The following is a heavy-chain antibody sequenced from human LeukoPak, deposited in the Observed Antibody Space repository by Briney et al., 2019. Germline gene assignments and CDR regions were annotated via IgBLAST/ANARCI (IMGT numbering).Heavy chain of an antibody. CDR2: IYYSGST. J-gene: IGHJ6*02. D-gene: IGHD3-3*01. CDR3: ARDYDFWSGYYTRGYYYYGMDV. Sequence: SETLSLTCTVSGGSISSYYWSWIRQPPGKGLEWIGYIYYSGSTNYNPSLKSRATISVDTSKNQFTLKLSSVTAADTAVYYCARDYDFWSGYYTRGYYYYGMDVWGQGTTVTVSS. CDR1: GGSISSYY. V-gene: IGHV4-59*01.